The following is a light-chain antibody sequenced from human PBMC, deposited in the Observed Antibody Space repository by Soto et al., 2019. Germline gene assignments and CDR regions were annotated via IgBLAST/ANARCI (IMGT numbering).Light chain of an antibody. CDR2: GAS. Sequence: DFQLTQSPSSLSASVGDRVTITCRASHSISSFLNWYQQKPRKAPRLLIYGASSLQRGVPSRFSGSGSGTEFTLTISSLQPEDFATYYCQQLSNSLMSTFGQGTHLEIK. CDR3: QQLSNSLMST. CDR1: HSISSF. J-gene: IGKJ2*01. V-gene: IGKV1-39*01.